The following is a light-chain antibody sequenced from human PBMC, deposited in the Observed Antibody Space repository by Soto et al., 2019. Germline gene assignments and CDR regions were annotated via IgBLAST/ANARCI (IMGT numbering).Light chain of an antibody. CDR3: QQYGSSPWT. CDR1: QSVSSSY. CDR2: GAS. V-gene: IGKV3-20*01. J-gene: IGKJ1*01. Sequence: EIVLTQSPASLSLSPGERATLSCRASQSVSSSYLAWYQQKPGQAPRPLIYGASSRAIGIPDRFSGSGSGTDFTLTISRLEPEDFAVYYCQQYGSSPWTFGQGTKVDIK.